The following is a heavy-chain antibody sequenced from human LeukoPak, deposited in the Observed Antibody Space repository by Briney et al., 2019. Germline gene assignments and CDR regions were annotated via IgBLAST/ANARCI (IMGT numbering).Heavy chain of an antibody. Sequence: GGSLRLSCAASGFTFSTSWMSWVRQAPGKGLEWVANIRQDGSEEYYVDPVKGRFTISRDNAKNSLYLQMNSLRAEDSAVYYCARIAALYFYYMVVWGKGTTVTVSS. J-gene: IGHJ6*03. D-gene: IGHD6-13*01. CDR3: ARIAALYFYYMVV. CDR2: IRQDGSEE. CDR1: GFTFSTSW. V-gene: IGHV3-7*01.